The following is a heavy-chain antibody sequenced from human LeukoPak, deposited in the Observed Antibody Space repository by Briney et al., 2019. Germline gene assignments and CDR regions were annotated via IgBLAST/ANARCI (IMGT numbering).Heavy chain of an antibody. V-gene: IGHV4-39*07. J-gene: IGHJ3*02. D-gene: IGHD5-12*01. CDR3: ARLLSGYPPQAFHI. CDR1: SGSISTSNYY. Sequence: SETLSLTCTVPSGSISTSNYYWGWVRQPPGKALEWIGNIFYSGSTYYSPSLKSRVTISLDTSRNQFSLKLNSVTAADTAMYYCARLLSGYPPQAFHIWGQGTMLTVSS. CDR2: IFYSGST.